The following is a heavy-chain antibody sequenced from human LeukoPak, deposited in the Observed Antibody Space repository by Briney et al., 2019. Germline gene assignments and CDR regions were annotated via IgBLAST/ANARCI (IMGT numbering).Heavy chain of an antibody. J-gene: IGHJ3*02. D-gene: IGHD6-13*01. Sequence: GGSLRLSCAASGFTLSDYYMSWIRQAPGKGLEWVSYIDSSGSTIYYADSVKGRFTISRDNAKNSLYLQMNSLRAEDMAVYYCARDPYIAAAVVDAFDIWGQGTMVTVSS. V-gene: IGHV3-11*01. CDR2: IDSSGSTI. CDR1: GFTLSDYY. CDR3: ARDPYIAAAVVDAFDI.